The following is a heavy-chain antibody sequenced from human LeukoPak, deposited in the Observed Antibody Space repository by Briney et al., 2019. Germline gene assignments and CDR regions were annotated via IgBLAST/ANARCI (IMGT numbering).Heavy chain of an antibody. CDR3: ARGGEDYYDSSGYLDY. Sequence: PGGSLRLSCAASGFTFSSYSMNWVRQAPGKGLEWVSSISSSSSYTYYADSVKRRFTISRDNAKNSLYLQMNSLRAEDTAVYYCARGGEDYYDSSGYLDYWGQGTLVTVSS. V-gene: IGHV3-21*01. J-gene: IGHJ4*02. D-gene: IGHD3-22*01. CDR1: GFTFSSYS. CDR2: ISSSSSYT.